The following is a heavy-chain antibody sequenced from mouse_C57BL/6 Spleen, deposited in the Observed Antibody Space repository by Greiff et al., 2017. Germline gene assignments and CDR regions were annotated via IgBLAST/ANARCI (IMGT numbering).Heavy chain of an antibody. CDR2: ISSGSSTI. J-gene: IGHJ4*01. CDR3: ARQSMTTVVDYYAMDY. D-gene: IGHD1-1*01. CDR1: GFTFSDYG. Sequence: EVKLEESGGGLVKPGGSLKLSCAASGFTFSDYGMPWVRQAPEKGLEWVAYISSGSSTIYYADTVKGRFTISRDNAKNTLFLQMTSLRSEDTAMEYSARQSMTTVVDYYAMDYWGQGTSVTVSS. V-gene: IGHV5-17*01.